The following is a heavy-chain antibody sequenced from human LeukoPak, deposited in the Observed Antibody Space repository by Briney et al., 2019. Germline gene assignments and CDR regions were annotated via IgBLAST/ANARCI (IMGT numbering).Heavy chain of an antibody. CDR2: IYYSGST. CDR1: GGSISSGDYY. Sequence: SETLSLTCTVSGGSISSGDYYWSWIRQPPGKGLEWIGYIYYSGSTYCNPSLKSRVTISVDTSKNQFSLKLSSVTAADTAVYYCARERGDYYDSSGYYPDYWGQGTLVTVSS. J-gene: IGHJ4*02. D-gene: IGHD3-22*01. CDR3: ARERGDYYDSSGYYPDY. V-gene: IGHV4-30-4*01.